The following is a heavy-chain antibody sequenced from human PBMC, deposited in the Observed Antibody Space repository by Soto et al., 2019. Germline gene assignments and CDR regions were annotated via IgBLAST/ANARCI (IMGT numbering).Heavy chain of an antibody. CDR3: AKDESAGYYYFDY. Sequence: QPGGSLGLSCAASGFTFSNYAMSWVRQAPGKGLEWVSVISNNGGSTYYADSVKGRFTISRDNSKNTLYLQMNSLRAEDTAVYCCAKDESAGYYYFDYWGQGTLVTVSS. V-gene: IGHV3-23*01. CDR1: GFTFSNYA. D-gene: IGHD3-9*01. J-gene: IGHJ4*02. CDR2: ISNNGGST.